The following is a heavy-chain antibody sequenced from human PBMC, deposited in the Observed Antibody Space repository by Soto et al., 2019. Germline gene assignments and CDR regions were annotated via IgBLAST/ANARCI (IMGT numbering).Heavy chain of an antibody. J-gene: IGHJ3*02. CDR1: GYSISSGYY. CDR2: CXXSXXX. D-gene: IGHD5-12*01. CDR3: ARVMATIRRAFDI. Sequence: SEALSLTCAVSGYSISSGYYWGWIRQPPGKGLXWIXXCXXSXXXXXNXXLNSRVTISVDASKNQFPLKLSSVTAADTAVYYCARVMATIRRAFDIWGQGTMVTASS. V-gene: IGHV4-38-2*01.